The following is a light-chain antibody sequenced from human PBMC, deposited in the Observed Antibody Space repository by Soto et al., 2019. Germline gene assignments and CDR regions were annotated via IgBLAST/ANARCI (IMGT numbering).Light chain of an antibody. J-gene: IGLJ2*01. CDR1: SSDVGGYNY. CDR3: SSYAGTNTYVV. Sequence: QSVLTQPRSVSGSPGQSVTISCTGTSSDVGGYNYVSWYQQHPGKAPKLMIYDVSKRPSGVPDRFSGSKSDNTASLTISGLQAEDEADYYCSSYAGTNTYVVFGGGTQLTVL. V-gene: IGLV2-11*01. CDR2: DVS.